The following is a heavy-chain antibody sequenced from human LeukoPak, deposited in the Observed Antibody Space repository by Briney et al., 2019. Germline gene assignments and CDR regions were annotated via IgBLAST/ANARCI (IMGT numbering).Heavy chain of an antibody. CDR3: AKVSSFFTVTFLDY. Sequence: GGSLRLSCAASGFTFSSYGMHWVRQAPGKGLEWVAVISYDGSNKYYADSVKGRFTISRDNSKNTLYLQMNSLRAEDTAVYYCAKVSSFFTVTFLDYWGQGTLVTVSS. CDR2: ISYDGSNK. CDR1: GFTFSSYG. D-gene: IGHD4-17*01. J-gene: IGHJ4*02. V-gene: IGHV3-30*18.